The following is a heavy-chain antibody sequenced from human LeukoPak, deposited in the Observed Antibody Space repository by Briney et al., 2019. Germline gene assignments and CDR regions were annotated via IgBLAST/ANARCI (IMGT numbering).Heavy chain of an antibody. V-gene: IGHV3-23*01. D-gene: IGHD6-19*01. Sequence: GGSLRLSCAASGFTFSNSAMSWVRQAPGKGLECVSTLSGSGITTYYADSVKGRFTISRDNSKNTLYLQMNSLRAEDTAVYYCAKGIYSSGWSYFDYWGHGTLVTVSS. CDR1: GFTFSNSA. CDR3: AKGIYSSGWSYFDY. J-gene: IGHJ4*01. CDR2: LSGSGITT.